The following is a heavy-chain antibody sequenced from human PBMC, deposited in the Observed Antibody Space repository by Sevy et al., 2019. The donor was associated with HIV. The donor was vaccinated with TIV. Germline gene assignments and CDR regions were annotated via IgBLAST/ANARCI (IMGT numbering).Heavy chain of an antibody. CDR1: GGSISSYY. CDR2: IYYSGST. Sequence: SETLSLTCTVSGGSISSYYWSWIRQPPGKGLEWIGYIYYSGSTNYNPSLKSRVTISVDTSKNQFSLKLSSVTAADTALYYCARLYPSSSWIDYWGQGTLVTVSS. D-gene: IGHD6-13*01. V-gene: IGHV4-59*08. J-gene: IGHJ4*02. CDR3: ARLYPSSSWIDY.